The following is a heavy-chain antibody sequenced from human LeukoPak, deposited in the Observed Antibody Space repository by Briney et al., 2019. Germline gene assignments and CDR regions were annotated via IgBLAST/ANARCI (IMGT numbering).Heavy chain of an antibody. Sequence: SVKVSRKASGGTFSSYAIGWVRQAPGQGLEWMGGIIPIFGTANYAQKFQGRVTITADKSTSTAYMELSSLRSEDTAVYYCARDFVVVAARRTLGYWGQGTLVTVSS. D-gene: IGHD2-15*01. V-gene: IGHV1-69*06. J-gene: IGHJ4*02. CDR2: IIPIFGTA. CDR1: GGTFSSYA. CDR3: ARDFVVVAARRTLGY.